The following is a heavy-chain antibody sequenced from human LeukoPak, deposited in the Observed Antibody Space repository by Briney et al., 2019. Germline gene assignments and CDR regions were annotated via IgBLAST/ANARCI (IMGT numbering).Heavy chain of an antibody. CDR2: ISGSGGST. J-gene: IGHJ6*03. V-gene: IGHV3-23*01. Sequence: GGSLRLSCAASGFTFSSYGMSWVRQAPGKGLEWVSAISGSGGSTYYADSVKGRFTISRDNSKNTLYLQMNSLRAEDTAVYYCARDLDYFDSRGYRYYYYMDVWGKGTTVTISS. CDR3: ARDLDYFDSRGYRYYYYMDV. D-gene: IGHD3-22*01. CDR1: GFTFSSYG.